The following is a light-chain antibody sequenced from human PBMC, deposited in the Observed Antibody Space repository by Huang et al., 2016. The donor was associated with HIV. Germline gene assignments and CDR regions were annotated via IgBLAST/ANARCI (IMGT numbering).Light chain of an antibody. J-gene: IGKJ2*01. V-gene: IGKV3-15*01. CDR2: VAS. CDR3: QQYNNWPS. Sequence: EIVMTQSPATLSVSPGERATLSCRASQSVNSNLAWYKHKPGQAPRLLIYVASTRATGIPARFSGSGSGTEFTLTISSLQSEDFAVDYCQQYNNWPSFGQGTKLEIK. CDR1: QSVNSN.